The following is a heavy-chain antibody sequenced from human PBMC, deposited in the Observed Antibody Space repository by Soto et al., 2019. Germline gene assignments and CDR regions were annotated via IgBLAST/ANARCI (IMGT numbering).Heavy chain of an antibody. CDR1: GFTFTSYA. CDR2: ISGNGDLT. Sequence: EVQVLESGGGLVQPGGSLRLSCAASGFTFTSYAMSWVRQAPGKGLEWVSSISGNGDLTHYADSVKGRFTISRDNSKNTLYLQMNSLGAEDTALYYCAPSWDVWSGDYPNRGLDYWGQGTLVTVSS. J-gene: IGHJ4*02. D-gene: IGHD3-3*01. CDR3: APSWDVWSGDYPNRGLDY. V-gene: IGHV3-23*01.